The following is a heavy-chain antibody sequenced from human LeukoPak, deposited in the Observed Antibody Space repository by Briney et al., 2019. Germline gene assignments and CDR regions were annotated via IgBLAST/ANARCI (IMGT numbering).Heavy chain of an antibody. V-gene: IGHV4-34*01. D-gene: IGHD2-21*02. J-gene: IGHJ3*02. CDR3: AGAYCGGDCYSGRTFDI. CDR1: GGSFSGYY. Sequence: AETLSLTCSVSGGSFSGYYWSWIRQLPGKGLEWIGEVHYSGSTNHNPSLKSRLTISVDTCKNQFSLKLSSVTAADTAVYYCAGAYCGGDCYSGRTFDIWGQGTMVTVSS. CDR2: VHYSGST.